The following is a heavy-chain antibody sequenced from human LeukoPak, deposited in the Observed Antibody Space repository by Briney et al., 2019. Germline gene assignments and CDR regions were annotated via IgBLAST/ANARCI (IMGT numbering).Heavy chain of an antibody. V-gene: IGHV3-74*01. CDR3: AKDRGIQLWLDY. J-gene: IGHJ4*02. CDR2: INTDGSDT. CDR1: GFIFSSYW. Sequence: GGSLRLSCAASGFIFSSYWMHWVRQAPGKGLVWVSRINTDGSDTNYADSVRGRFTISRDNAKNTLYLQMHSVRAEDTAVYYCAKDRGIQLWLDYWGQGTLVTVSS. D-gene: IGHD5-18*01.